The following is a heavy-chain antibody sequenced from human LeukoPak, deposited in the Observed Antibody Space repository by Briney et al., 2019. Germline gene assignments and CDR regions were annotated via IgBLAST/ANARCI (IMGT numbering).Heavy chain of an antibody. D-gene: IGHD2-21*02. CDR2: IYPGDSGT. Sequence: RGESLKISCKVSGYSFTTYWIGWVRQMPGKGLEWMGIIYPGDSGTRYSPSFRGQVTISADKSVNTAYLHWSSLKASDTAMYYCARLGPLAYCGGDCYPDAFEIWGQGTMVTVSS. J-gene: IGHJ3*02. V-gene: IGHV5-51*01. CDR1: GYSFTTYW. CDR3: ARLGPLAYCGGDCYPDAFEI.